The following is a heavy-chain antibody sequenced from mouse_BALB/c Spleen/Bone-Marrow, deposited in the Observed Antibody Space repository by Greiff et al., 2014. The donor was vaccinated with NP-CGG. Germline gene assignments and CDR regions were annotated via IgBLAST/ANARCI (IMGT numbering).Heavy chain of an antibody. Sequence: EVQLQQSGGDLVKSGGSLKLSCAASGFTFSSYGMSWVRRTPDKRLRWVAIISSGGSYTYYPDSVKGRFTISRDNAKNTLYLQMSSLKSEDTAMYYCARHNYGYYAMDYWGQGTSVTVSS. CDR1: GFTFSSYG. J-gene: IGHJ4*01. CDR2: ISSGGSYT. CDR3: ARHNYGYYAMDY. D-gene: IGHD1-1*01. V-gene: IGHV5-6*01.